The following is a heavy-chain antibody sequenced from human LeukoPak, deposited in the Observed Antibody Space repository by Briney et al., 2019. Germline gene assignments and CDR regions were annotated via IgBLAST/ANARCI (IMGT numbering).Heavy chain of an antibody. D-gene: IGHD5-18*01. CDR2: IYYSGST. CDR3: ARSQRGYSYGEEY. V-gene: IGHV4-61*08. Sequence: SQTLSLTCTVSGGSISSGDYYWSWIRQPPGKGLEWIGYIYYSGSTKYNPSLKSRVTISVDTSKNQFSLKLSSVTAADTAVYYCARSQRGYSYGEEYWGQGTLVTVSS. J-gene: IGHJ4*02. CDR1: GGSISSGDYY.